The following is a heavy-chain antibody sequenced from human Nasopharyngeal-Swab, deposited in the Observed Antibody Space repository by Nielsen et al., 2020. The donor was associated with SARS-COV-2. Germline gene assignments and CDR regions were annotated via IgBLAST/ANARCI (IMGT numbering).Heavy chain of an antibody. J-gene: IGHJ6*02. D-gene: IGHD1-1*01. Sequence: GESLKISCAASGFTFSSYAMSWVRQAPGKGLEWVSAISGSGGSTYYADSVKGRFTISRDNSKNTLYLQMNSLRAEDTAVYYCAKEVQLERTTGYYYYGMDVWGQGTTVTVSS. CDR2: ISGSGGST. CDR1: GFTFSSYA. V-gene: IGHV3-23*01. CDR3: AKEVQLERTTGYYYYGMDV.